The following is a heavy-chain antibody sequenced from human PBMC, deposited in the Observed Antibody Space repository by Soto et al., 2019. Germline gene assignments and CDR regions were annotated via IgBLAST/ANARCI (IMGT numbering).Heavy chain of an antibody. D-gene: IGHD5-18*01. J-gene: IGHJ5*02. CDR3: ARGREISFGYNWFDP. CDR1: GYPFNSYH. Sequence: QVQLVQSGAEVRKPGASVKFSCQTSGYPFNSYHMHWVRQAPGQGLEWMGVINPTEGRTRYSQKFQDRVTMTRDTSTSTVYMELSSLRSEDTAMYFCARGREISFGYNWFDPWGQGTRVTVSS. V-gene: IGHV1-46*02. CDR2: INPTEGRT.